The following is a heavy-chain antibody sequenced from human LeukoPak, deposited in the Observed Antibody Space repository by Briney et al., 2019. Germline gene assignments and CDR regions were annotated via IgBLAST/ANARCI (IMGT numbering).Heavy chain of an antibody. J-gene: IGHJ6*02. V-gene: IGHV3-30*04. CDR1: GFTFSSYA. D-gene: IGHD1-7*01. CDR3: ARDWSGTTYLYYYYYYGMDV. Sequence: GGSLRLSCAASGFTFSSYAMHWVRRAPGKGLEWVAVISYDGSNKYYADSVKGRFTISRDNSKNTLYLQMNSLRAEDTAVYYCARDWSGTTYLYYYYYYGMDVWGQGTTVTVSS. CDR2: ISYDGSNK.